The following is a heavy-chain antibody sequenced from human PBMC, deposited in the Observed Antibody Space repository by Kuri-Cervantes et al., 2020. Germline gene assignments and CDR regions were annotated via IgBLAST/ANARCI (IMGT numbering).Heavy chain of an antibody. V-gene: IGHV1-2*02. Sequence: ATVKVSCNASGGTFSSYAISWVRQAPGQGLEWMGWINPNSGDTNYVQKLQGRVTMTRDKSISTAYMELSRLRSDDTAVYYCAREAGKRGYSSTWYYFQHWGQGTLVTVSS. J-gene: IGHJ1*01. CDR3: AREAGKRGYSSTWYYFQH. D-gene: IGHD6-13*01. CDR1: GGTFSSYA. CDR2: INPNSGDT.